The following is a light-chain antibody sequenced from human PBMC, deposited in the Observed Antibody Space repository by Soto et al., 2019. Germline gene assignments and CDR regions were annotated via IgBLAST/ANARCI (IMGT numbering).Light chain of an antibody. J-gene: IGKJ1*01. CDR1: QTVNSN. CDR2: GAY. Sequence: EIVMTQSPVTLSVSPGARATLSCSASQTVNSNVAWYQQKPGQAPRLLIFGAYTRAPGIPARFSGSGSGTEFTLTISSLQSEDSAVYYCQQYDNWPPWTFGQGTKVDI. CDR3: QQYDNWPPWT. V-gene: IGKV3-15*01.